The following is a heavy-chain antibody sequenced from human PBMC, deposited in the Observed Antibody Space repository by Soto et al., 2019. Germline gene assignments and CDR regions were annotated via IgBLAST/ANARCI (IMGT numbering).Heavy chain of an antibody. Sequence: PGESLKISCKGSGYSFTSYWIGWVRQMPGKGLEWMGIIYPGDSDTRYSPSFQGQVTISADKSISTAYLQWSSLKASDTAMYYCARAEGIEAAGGWFDPSGQGTLVTVSS. V-gene: IGHV5-51*01. CDR3: ARAEGIEAAGGWFDP. CDR2: IYPGDSDT. D-gene: IGHD6-13*01. J-gene: IGHJ5*02. CDR1: GYSFTSYW.